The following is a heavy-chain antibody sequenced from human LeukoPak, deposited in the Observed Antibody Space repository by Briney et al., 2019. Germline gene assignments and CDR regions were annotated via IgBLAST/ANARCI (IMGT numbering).Heavy chain of an antibody. J-gene: IGHJ3*02. CDR3: ARDPYHGALDI. Sequence: GGSLRLSCAASGFRFSASWMTWVRQAPGKGLEWVANMNPDGSAKYYVDSVKGRFTTYRDNAQSSVFLEMNSLRADDTAVYYCARDPYHGALDIWGQGTMVTVSS. V-gene: IGHV3-7*01. CDR1: GFRFSASW. D-gene: IGHD1-14*01. CDR2: MNPDGSAK.